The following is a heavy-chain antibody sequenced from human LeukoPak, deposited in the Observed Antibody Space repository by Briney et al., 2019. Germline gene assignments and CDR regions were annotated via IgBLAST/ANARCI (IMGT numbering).Heavy chain of an antibody. V-gene: IGHV4-4*07. D-gene: IGHD3-22*01. J-gene: IGHJ3*02. CDR2: IYTSGST. CDR3: ARVKGYYDSSGYYKAHAFDI. Sequence: SETLSLTCTVSGGSISSYYWSWIRQPAGKGLEWIGRIYTSGSTNYNPSLKSRVTISVDTSKNQFSLKLSSVAAADTAIYYCARVKGYYDSSGYYKAHAFDIWGQGTMVTVSS. CDR1: GGSISSYY.